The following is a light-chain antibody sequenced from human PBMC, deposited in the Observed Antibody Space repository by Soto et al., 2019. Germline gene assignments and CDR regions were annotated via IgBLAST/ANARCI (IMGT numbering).Light chain of an antibody. Sequence: EIVLTQSPDTLSLSPGERATLSCRASQSVNTRYLAWYQQKAGQAPRLLIYGTSSRGTGIPDRFSGSGSGTDFTLTISRLEPEDFAVYYCQQYGSSPRTFGGGTKVECK. CDR1: QSVNTRY. CDR2: GTS. J-gene: IGKJ4*01. CDR3: QQYGSSPRT. V-gene: IGKV3-20*01.